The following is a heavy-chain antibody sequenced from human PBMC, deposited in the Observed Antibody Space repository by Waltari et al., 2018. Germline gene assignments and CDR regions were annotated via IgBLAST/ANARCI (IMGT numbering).Heavy chain of an antibody. J-gene: IGHJ5*01. CDR2: ITSNGRSV. V-gene: IGHV3-9*01. Sequence: EVKLEESGRGSAQPGGSLRLSCVGSGFTFNEHAMHWVRQVPGKGLEWVVGITSNGRSVDYAASVKGRFTISRDNAKNALFLQMNSLRVDDSALYYCAKDKRRFFDWLFDSWGQGTLVTVSS. CDR1: GFTFNEHA. D-gene: IGHD3-3*01. CDR3: AKDKRRFFDWLFDS.